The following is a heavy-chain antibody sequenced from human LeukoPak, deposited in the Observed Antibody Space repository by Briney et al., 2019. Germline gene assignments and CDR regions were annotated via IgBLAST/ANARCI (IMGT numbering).Heavy chain of an antibody. V-gene: IGHV3-53*01. D-gene: IGHD1-1*01. CDR1: GFSVCSIY. CDR3: ARAPNWRFDH. Sequence: GGSLRLSCAASGFSVCSIYMNWVRQAPGKGLEWVSVVYSDGTTYYADSVKGRFTISRDDSKNTLYLHMNSLRPEDTAVYYCARAPNWRFDHWGQGTLVTVSS. J-gene: IGHJ4*02. CDR2: VYSDGTT.